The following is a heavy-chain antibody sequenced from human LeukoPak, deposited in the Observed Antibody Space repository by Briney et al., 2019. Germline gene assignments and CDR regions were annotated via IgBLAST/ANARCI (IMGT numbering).Heavy chain of an antibody. J-gene: IGHJ4*02. CDR2: IKQDGSER. CDR1: GFTFSGFS. D-gene: IGHD6-19*01. V-gene: IGHV3-7*03. CDR3: ARWLYSSGWSLDP. Sequence: GGSLRLSCAASGFTFSGFSMSWVRQSPTKGLEWVANIKQDGSERYYADSVMGRFTISRDNAEDSLFLQMDSLRVEDAAVYYCARWLYSSGWSLDPWGQGTLVTVSS.